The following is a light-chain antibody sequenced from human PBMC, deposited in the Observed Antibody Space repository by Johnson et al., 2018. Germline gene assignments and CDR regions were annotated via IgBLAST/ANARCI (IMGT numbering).Light chain of an antibody. CDR2: ENN. CDR3: GTWGSSLSSGNV. J-gene: IGLJ1*01. CDR1: SSNIGNNY. Sequence: QSVLTQPPSVSAAPGQKVTISCSGSSSNIGNNYVSWYQQLPGTAPKLLIYENNKRPSGIPDRFSGSKSGTSATLGTTGLQTGADADYFGGTWGSSLSSGNVFGTGTKVTVL. V-gene: IGLV1-51*02.